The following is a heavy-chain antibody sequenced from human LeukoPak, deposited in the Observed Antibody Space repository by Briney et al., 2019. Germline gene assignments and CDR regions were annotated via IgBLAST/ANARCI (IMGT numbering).Heavy chain of an antibody. CDR1: GYTFTSYD. CDR2: MNPNSGNT. D-gene: IGHD4-17*01. J-gene: IGHJ5*02. CDR3: ARGWKGHDYGDYGAWWFDP. V-gene: IGHV1-8*01. Sequence: ASVKVSCKASGYTFTSYDINWVRQATGQGLEWMGWMNPNSGNTGYAQKFQGRVTMTRNTSISTAYMELSSLRSEDTAVYYCARGWKGHDYGDYGAWWFDPWGQGTLVTVSS.